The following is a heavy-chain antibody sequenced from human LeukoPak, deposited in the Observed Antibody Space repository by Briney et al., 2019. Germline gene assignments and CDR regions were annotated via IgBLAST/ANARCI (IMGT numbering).Heavy chain of an antibody. D-gene: IGHD6-19*01. J-gene: IGHJ4*02. V-gene: IGHV1-18*01. Sequence: ASVKVSCKASGYTFTSFGISWVRQAPGQGLEWMGWISASNGDTNYAQKLQGRVTMTTDTSTSTAYMELRSLRSDDTAIYYCARDLGLYSSGWTPSYWGQGTLVTVSS. CDR1: GYTFTSFG. CDR2: ISASNGDT. CDR3: ARDLGLYSSGWTPSY.